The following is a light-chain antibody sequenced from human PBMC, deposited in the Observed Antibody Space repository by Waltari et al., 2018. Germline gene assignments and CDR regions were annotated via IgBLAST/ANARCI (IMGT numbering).Light chain of an antibody. V-gene: IGKV3-20*01. CDR2: GAS. Sequence: EIVLTQSPGTLSLSLGERATVSCRASQSVCRALAWYQQKPGQAPRLLIYGASTRATGIPDRFSGSGSGTDFILTISRLEPDDFAVYYCQHYLRLPVTFGQGTTVEI. CDR1: QSVCRA. J-gene: IGKJ1*01. CDR3: QHYLRLPVT.